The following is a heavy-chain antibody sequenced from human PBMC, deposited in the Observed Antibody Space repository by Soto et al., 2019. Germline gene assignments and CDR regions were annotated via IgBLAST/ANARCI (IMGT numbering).Heavy chain of an antibody. J-gene: IGHJ6*02. CDR2: IIPIFGRA. Sequence: QVQLVQSGAEVKKPGSSVKVSCKASGGTFSSYAISWVRQAPGQGLEWMGGIIPIFGRANYAQKFQGRCTITADDSTSTAYMELSSLRSADTAVYYCVRSHSGCYYYDYYYYGMDVWGQGTTVTVSS. CDR3: VRSHSGCYYYDYYYYGMDV. CDR1: GGTFSSYA. D-gene: IGHD3-10*01. V-gene: IGHV1-69*12.